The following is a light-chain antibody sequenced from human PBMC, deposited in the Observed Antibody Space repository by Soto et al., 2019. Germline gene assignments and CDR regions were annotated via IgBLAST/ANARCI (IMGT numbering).Light chain of an antibody. V-gene: IGLV2-14*01. Sequence: QSALTQPASVSGSPGQSITISCTGTSSDVGGYNYVSWYQQHPGKAPKLIIYEVSNRPSGISNRFSGSKSGNTASLNIAGLQAEDEADYYCSSYTSSSPRVFGGGTKLTVL. J-gene: IGLJ2*01. CDR3: SSYTSSSPRV. CDR1: SSDVGGYNY. CDR2: EVS.